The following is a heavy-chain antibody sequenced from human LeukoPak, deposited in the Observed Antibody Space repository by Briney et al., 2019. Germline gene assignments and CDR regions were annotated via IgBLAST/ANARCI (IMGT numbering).Heavy chain of an antibody. D-gene: IGHD2-15*01. CDR1: GYSISSGYY. CDR2: IYHSGST. V-gene: IGHV4-38-2*02. Sequence: SETLSLTCTVSGYSISSGYYWGWIRQPPGKGLEWTGSIYHSGSTYYNPSLKSRVTISVDTSKNQFSLKLSSVTAADTAVYYCARDKVVAATPSAFDIWGQGTMVTVSS. CDR3: ARDKVVAATPSAFDI. J-gene: IGHJ3*02.